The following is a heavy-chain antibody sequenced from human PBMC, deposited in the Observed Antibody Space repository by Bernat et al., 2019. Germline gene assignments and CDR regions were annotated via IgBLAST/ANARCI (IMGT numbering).Heavy chain of an antibody. CDR1: GFTFSSYA. D-gene: IGHD6-25*01. Sequence: QVQLVESGGGVVQPGRSLRLSCAASGFTFSSYAMHWVRQAPGKGLAWVAGISYDGSNKYYADSVKGRFTISRDNSKNTLYLQMNSLRAEDTAVYYCARRRLHDAFDIWGQGTMVTVSS. CDR3: ARRRLHDAFDI. CDR2: ISYDGSNK. V-gene: IGHV3-30-3*01. J-gene: IGHJ3*02.